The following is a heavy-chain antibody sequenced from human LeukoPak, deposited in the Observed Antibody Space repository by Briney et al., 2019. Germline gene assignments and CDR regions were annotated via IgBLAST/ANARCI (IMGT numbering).Heavy chain of an antibody. D-gene: IGHD3-16*01. Sequence: GGSLRLSCAASRFTFSNDAMSWVRRAPGKGLEGVSAISGSGGSTFYADSVKGRFTISRDNSKNTLYLQMNSLRADDTAVYYCAKVGGGFNPTLYFDFWGQGTLVTVSS. CDR3: AKVGGGFNPTLYFDF. J-gene: IGHJ4*02. CDR1: RFTFSNDA. CDR2: ISGSGGST. V-gene: IGHV3-23*01.